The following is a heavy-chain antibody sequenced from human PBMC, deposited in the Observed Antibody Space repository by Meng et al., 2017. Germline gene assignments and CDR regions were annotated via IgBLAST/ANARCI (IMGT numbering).Heavy chain of an antibody. CDR3: ARGLSIVVVVAAAWFDP. CDR1: GGSFSGYY. J-gene: IGHJ5*02. CDR2: INHSGST. V-gene: IGHV4-34*01. D-gene: IGHD2-15*01. Sequence: QVQLQQWGAGLLKPSETLSLTCAVYGGSFSGYYWSWIRQPPGKGLEWIGEINHSGSTNYNPSLKSRVTISVDTSKNQFSLKLSSVTAADTAEYYCARGLSIVVVVAAAWFDPWGQGTLVTVSS.